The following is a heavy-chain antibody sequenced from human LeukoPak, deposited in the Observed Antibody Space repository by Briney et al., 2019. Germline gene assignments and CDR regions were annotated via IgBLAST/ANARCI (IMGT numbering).Heavy chain of an antibody. J-gene: IGHJ5*02. CDR1: GGTFSSYT. CDR2: IIPILGIA. CDR3: ARASIAARHWFDP. D-gene: IGHD6-6*01. V-gene: IGHV1-69*02. Sequence: SVKVSCKASGGTFSSYTISWVRQAPGQGLEWMGRIIPILGIANYAQKFQGRVTITADKSTGTAYMELSSLRSEDTAVYYCARASIAARHWFDPWGQGTLVTVSS.